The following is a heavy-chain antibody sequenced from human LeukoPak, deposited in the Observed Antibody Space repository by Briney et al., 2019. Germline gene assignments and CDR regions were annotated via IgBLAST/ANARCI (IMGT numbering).Heavy chain of an antibody. J-gene: IGHJ4*02. CDR1: GGSISSYY. V-gene: IGHV4-59*01. CDR2: IYYSGST. Sequence: SETLSLTCTVSGGSISSYYWSWIRQPPGKGLEWIGYIYYSGSTNYNPSLQSRVTISVDTSKNQCSLKLSSVTAADTAVYYCARSTGDYWGQGTLVTVSS. D-gene: IGHD3-10*01. CDR3: ARSTGDY.